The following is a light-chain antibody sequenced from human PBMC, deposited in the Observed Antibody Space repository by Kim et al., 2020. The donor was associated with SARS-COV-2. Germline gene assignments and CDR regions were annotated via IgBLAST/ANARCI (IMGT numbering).Light chain of an antibody. J-gene: IGLJ3*02. CDR3: ESYDDSNRV. Sequence: GKPVTTSCTASRGKISSGYVAWYQQHPRSSPPTLIYEDNQRTPGVPERFSASGNSSSNSAALTISGLKTEDEADYFCESYDDSNRVFGGGTQLTVL. V-gene: IGLV6-57*01. CDR1: RGKISSGY. CDR2: EDN.